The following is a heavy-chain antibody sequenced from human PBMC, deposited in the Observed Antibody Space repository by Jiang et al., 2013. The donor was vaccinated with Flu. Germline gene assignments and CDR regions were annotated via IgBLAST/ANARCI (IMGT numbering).Heavy chain of an antibody. Sequence: ETLSLTCTVSGDSITNGDFWWAWIRQPPGKGLEWIASINYNGQTYHNPSLRYRVTISIDTSKNQFSLTLRSVTAADMSRYYCSRQLGRGWWAFDSWGQGPLVTVSS. D-gene: IGHD6-19*01. J-gene: IGHJ4*02. V-gene: IGHV4-39*01. CDR1: GDSITNGDFW. CDR3: SRQLGRGWWAFDS. CDR2: INYNGQT.